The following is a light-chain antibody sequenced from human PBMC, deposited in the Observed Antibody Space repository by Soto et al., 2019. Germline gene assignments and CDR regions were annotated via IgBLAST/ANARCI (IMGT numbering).Light chain of an antibody. Sequence: QSALTQPPSASGSPGQSVTISCTGTSSTVGGFNVVSWYQQHPGKAPKVIIYEGIKRPSGVSNRFSGSNSGSTASLTISGLQAEDEADYYCSSYTSSSTPVFGGGTKLTVL. CDR3: SSYTSSSTPV. V-gene: IGLV2-14*02. CDR2: EGI. CDR1: SSTVGGFNV. J-gene: IGLJ2*01.